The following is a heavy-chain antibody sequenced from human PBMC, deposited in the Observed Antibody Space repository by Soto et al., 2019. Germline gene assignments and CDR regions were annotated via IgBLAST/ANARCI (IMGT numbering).Heavy chain of an antibody. J-gene: IGHJ3*02. CDR2: TNPSGGST. Sequence: SSVKVSCKASGYTFTSYYMHWVRQAPGQGLEWMGITNPSGGSTSYAQKFQGRVTMTRDTSTSTVYMELSSLRSEDTAVYYCARDARGVDAFDIWGQGTMVTVSS. CDR1: GYTFTSYY. D-gene: IGHD3-10*01. V-gene: IGHV1-46*03. CDR3: ARDARGVDAFDI.